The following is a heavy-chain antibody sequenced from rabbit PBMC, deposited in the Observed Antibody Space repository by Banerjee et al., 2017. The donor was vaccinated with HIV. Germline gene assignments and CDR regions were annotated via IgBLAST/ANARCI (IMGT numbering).Heavy chain of an antibody. Sequence: GNTVYASWAKGRFTISRTSSTTVALQMTSLTAADTATYFCAREGASGYNFNLWGPGTLVTVS. V-gene: IGHV1S40*01. CDR2: GNT. D-gene: IGHD1-1*01. J-gene: IGHJ4*01. CDR3: AREGASGYNFNL.